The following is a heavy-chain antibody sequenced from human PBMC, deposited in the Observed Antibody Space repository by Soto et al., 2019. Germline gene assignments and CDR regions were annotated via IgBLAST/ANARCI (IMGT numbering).Heavy chain of an antibody. CDR1: GFTFSSYG. D-gene: IGHD6-19*01. V-gene: IGHV3-33*01. J-gene: IGHJ4*02. CDR3: ARDLMYSSGWYDLDY. Sequence: QVQLVESGGGVVQPGRSLRLSCAASGFTFSSYGMHWVRQAPGKGLEWVAVIWDDGSNKYYADSVKGRFTISRDNSKNTLDLQMNSLRAEDTAVYYCARDLMYSSGWYDLDYWGQGTLVTVSS. CDR2: IWDDGSNK.